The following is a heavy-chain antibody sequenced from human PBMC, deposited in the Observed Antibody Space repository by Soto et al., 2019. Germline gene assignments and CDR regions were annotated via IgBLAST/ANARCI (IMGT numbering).Heavy chain of an antibody. CDR2: IYYSGST. J-gene: IGHJ6*02. Sequence: PSETLSLTCTVSGGSISSSSYYWVWIRQAPGKGLEWIGSIYYSGSTNYNPSLKSRVTIYVDTSKNQFSLKLSSVTAADTAVYYCARQVVVVPGSGRNYYYYYGMDGWGQGTTVTVSS. CDR3: ARQVVVVPGSGRNYYYYYGMDG. CDR1: GGSISSSSYY. D-gene: IGHD2-2*01. V-gene: IGHV4-39*01.